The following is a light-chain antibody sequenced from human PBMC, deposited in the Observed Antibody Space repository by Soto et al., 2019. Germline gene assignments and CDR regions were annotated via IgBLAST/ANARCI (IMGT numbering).Light chain of an antibody. CDR1: QGIDNY. V-gene: IGKV1-12*01. CDR3: QQANSFPLT. CDR2: GAS. Sequence: DIQMTQSPSSVSASVGDRVTITCRASQGIDNYLAWYQQRPGKAPQLLISGASSLQSGVPSRFSGGGFGTDFTLTISSLQPEDFATYYCQQANSFPLTFGGGTRVEIK. J-gene: IGKJ4*01.